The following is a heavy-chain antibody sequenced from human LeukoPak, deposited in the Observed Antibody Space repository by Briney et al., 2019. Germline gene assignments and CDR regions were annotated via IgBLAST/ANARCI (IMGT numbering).Heavy chain of an antibody. CDR3: ASVDTATVSDY. J-gene: IGHJ4*02. Sequence: SETLSLTCTVSGGSINNSSYYWGWIRQPPGKGLEWIGSIYYGGSTYYNPSLMSRVTISVDTSKNQFSLKLSSVTAADTAVYYCASVDTATVSDYWGQGTLVTVSS. D-gene: IGHD5-18*01. CDR2: IYYGGST. V-gene: IGHV4-39*01. CDR1: GGSINNSSYY.